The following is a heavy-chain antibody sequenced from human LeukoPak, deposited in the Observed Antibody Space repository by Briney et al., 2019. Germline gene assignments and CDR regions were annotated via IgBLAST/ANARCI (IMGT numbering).Heavy chain of an antibody. Sequence: PGGSLRLSCAASGFTFSSYAMSWVRQAPGKGLEWVSAISGSGGSTYYADSVKGRFTISRDNSMNTLYLQMNSLRAEDTAVYYCASLLTGYSSGRGDYWGQGTLVTVSS. V-gene: IGHV3-23*01. J-gene: IGHJ4*02. CDR3: ASLLTGYSSGRGDY. CDR2: ISGSGGST. D-gene: IGHD6-19*01. CDR1: GFTFSSYA.